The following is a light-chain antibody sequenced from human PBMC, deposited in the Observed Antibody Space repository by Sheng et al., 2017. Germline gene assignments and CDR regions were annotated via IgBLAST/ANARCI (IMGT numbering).Light chain of an antibody. J-gene: IGKJ4*01. V-gene: IGKV3-20*01. CDR3: QQYGSSPLT. CDR1: QSIDRD. Sequence: EIVMTQSPATLSVSPGERATLSCRASQSIDRDLAWYHQRPGQAPRVLIYGASSRATGIPDRFSGSWSGTDFTLTIGGLEPEDFAVYYCQQYGSSPLTFGGGTKVEIK. CDR2: GAS.